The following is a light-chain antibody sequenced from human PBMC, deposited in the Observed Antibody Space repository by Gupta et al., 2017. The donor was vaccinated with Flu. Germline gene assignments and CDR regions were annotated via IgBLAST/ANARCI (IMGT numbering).Light chain of an antibody. J-gene: IGKJ2*01. V-gene: IGKV1-39*01. Sequence: DIQMTPSPSSLSASVGDRVTITCRASQSIRSYLNWYQQKPGKAPKLLIYGASSLQSGVPSRFSGSGSGTEFMRTISGLQTEDVATYYCQQSYSTPPRYTFGQGTKLEIK. CDR1: QSIRSY. CDR2: GAS. CDR3: QQSYSTPPRYT.